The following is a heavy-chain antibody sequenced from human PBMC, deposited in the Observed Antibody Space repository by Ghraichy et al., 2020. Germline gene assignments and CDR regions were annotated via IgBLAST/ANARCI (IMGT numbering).Heavy chain of an antibody. V-gene: IGHV4-30-2*01. J-gene: IGHJ6*03. Sequence: SETLSLTCAVSGGSISSGGYSWSWIRQPPGKGLEWIGYIYHSGSTYYNPSLKSRVTISVDRSKNQFSLKLSSVTAADTAVYYCARAPYYDILTGENYYYYYMDVWGKGTTVTVSS. CDR3: ARAPYYDILTGENYYYYYMDV. D-gene: IGHD3-9*01. CDR1: GGSISSGGYS. CDR2: IYHSGST.